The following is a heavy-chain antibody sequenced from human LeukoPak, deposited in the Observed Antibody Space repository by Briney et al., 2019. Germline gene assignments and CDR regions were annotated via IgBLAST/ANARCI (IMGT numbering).Heavy chain of an antibody. D-gene: IGHD3-10*01. CDR2: IYSGGST. CDR3: ARVYGSGSYCDY. J-gene: IGHJ4*02. Sequence: PGGSLRLSCAASGFPVSSNYMSWVRQAPGKGLEWVSVIYSGGSTYYADSVKGRFTISRDNSKNTLYLQMNSLRAEDTAVYYCARVYGSGSYCDYWGQGTLVTVSS. CDR1: GFPVSSNY. V-gene: IGHV3-53*01.